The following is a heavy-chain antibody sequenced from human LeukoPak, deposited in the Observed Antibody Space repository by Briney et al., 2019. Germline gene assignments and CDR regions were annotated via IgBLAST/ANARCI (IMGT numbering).Heavy chain of an antibody. CDR1: GYTFTSYA. CDR3: ARVRDDFWSGSYDY. CDR2: INAGNGNT. J-gene: IGHJ4*02. Sequence: ASVKVSCKASGYTFTSYAMHWVRQAPGQRLEWMGWINAGNGNTKYSQEFQGRVTITRDTSASTAYMELSSLRSEGMAVYYCARVRDDFWSGSYDYWGQGTLVTVSS. V-gene: IGHV1-3*03. D-gene: IGHD3-3*01.